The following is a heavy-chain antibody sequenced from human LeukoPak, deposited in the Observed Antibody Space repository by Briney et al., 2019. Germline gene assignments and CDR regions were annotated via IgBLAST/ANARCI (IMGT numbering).Heavy chain of an antibody. CDR3: ARQRDYYDSSGNDYFDY. CDR1: GGSISSSGYF. D-gene: IGHD3-22*01. V-gene: IGHV4-39*01. CDR2: IHYSGST. J-gene: IGHJ4*02. Sequence: SQTLSLTCTVSGGSISSSGYFWGWIRQPPGKGLDWIGSIHYSGSTYYNPSLKSRLTISVDTSKNQFSLKLRSVTAADTAVYYCARQRDYYDSSGNDYFDYWGQGTLVTVSS.